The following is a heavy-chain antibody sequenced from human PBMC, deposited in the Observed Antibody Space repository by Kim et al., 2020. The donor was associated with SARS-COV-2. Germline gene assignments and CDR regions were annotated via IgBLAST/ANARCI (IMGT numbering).Heavy chain of an antibody. CDR3: AREDPVTGFYYYYMDI. CDR2: IYHTGST. D-gene: IGHD4-4*01. Sequence: SETLSLTCTVSGGSLLSGDYYWNWIRQAPGKGLEWIGYIYHTGSTHYNPSLKSRLTISLDAPRNQFSVRLSSVTAADTAVYYCAREDPVTGFYYYYMDIWGRGTTVTVSS. J-gene: IGHJ6*03. CDR1: GGSLLSGDYY. V-gene: IGHV4-30-4*01.